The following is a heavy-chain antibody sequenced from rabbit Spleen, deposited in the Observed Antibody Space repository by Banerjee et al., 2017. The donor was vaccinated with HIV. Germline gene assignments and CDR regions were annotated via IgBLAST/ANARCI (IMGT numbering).Heavy chain of an antibody. CDR3: ARDSSSSFSSYGMDL. Sequence: QEQLVESGGDLVQPGASLTLTCTASGVSFSSNYYMCWVRQAPGKGLEWIACIDSGSSGFTYFASWAKGRFTISKTSSTTVTLQMTSLTAADTATYFCARDSSSSFSSYGMDLWGPGTLVTVS. CDR2: IDSGSSGFT. J-gene: IGHJ6*01. V-gene: IGHV1S45*01. CDR1: GVSFSSNYY. D-gene: IGHD1-1*01.